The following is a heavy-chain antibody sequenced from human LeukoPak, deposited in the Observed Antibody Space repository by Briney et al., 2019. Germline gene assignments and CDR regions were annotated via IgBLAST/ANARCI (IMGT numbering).Heavy chain of an antibody. CDR2: ISYDGSNK. D-gene: IGHD3-22*01. J-gene: IGHJ4*02. Sequence: GGSLRLSCAASGFTFSSYAMHWVRQAPGKGLEWVAVISYDGSNKYYADSVKGRFTISRDNSKNTLYLQMNSLRAEDTAVYYCARFGGYFDYWGQGTLVTVSS. CDR3: ARFGGYFDY. CDR1: GFTFSSYA. V-gene: IGHV3-30-3*01.